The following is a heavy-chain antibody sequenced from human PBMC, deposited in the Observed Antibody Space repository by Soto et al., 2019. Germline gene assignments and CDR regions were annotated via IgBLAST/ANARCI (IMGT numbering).Heavy chain of an antibody. CDR2: IKEDGTEE. V-gene: IGHV3-7*05. CDR3: ARDDGARSVDY. Sequence: EVQLVESGGGLVQPGGSLRLSCAASGFTFSHYWMRWVRQAPGTGLEWVANIKEDGTEEYYVDSVKGRFTVSRDNAKNSLYLHMDSLRADDTAVYFCARDDGARSVDYWGHGTPVTVSS. CDR1: GFTFSHYW. J-gene: IGHJ4*01.